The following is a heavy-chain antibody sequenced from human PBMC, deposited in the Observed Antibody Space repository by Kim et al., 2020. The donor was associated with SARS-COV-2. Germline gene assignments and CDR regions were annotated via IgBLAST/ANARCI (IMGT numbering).Heavy chain of an antibody. Sequence: QKLQGRVTMTTDTSTSTAYMELRSLRSDDTAVYYCARDLPTMIVVVPLDYWGQGTLVTVSS. V-gene: IGHV1-18*01. J-gene: IGHJ4*02. CDR3: ARDLPTMIVVVPLDY. D-gene: IGHD3-22*01.